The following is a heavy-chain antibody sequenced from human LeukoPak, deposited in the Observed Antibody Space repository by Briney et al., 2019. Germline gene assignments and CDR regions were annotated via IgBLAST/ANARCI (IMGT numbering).Heavy chain of an antibody. CDR2: ISGSGGST. D-gene: IGHD2-15*01. V-gene: IGHV3-23*01. CDR3: AQGDCSGVPCPGPLN. CDR1: GFTFSSYA. J-gene: IGHJ4*02. Sequence: PGGSLRLSCAASGFTFSSYAMRWVRQAPGKGLVWVSAISGSGGSTYYADSVRGRFTISIDNSKNTLYLQMNSLRVEDTSVYYCAQGDCSGVPCPGPLNGGQETLVTVSS.